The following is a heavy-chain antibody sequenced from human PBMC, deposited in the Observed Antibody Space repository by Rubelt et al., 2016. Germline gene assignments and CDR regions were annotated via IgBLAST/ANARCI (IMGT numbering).Heavy chain of an antibody. V-gene: IGHV3-48*03. CDR1: GFTFSSYE. J-gene: IGHJ5*02. CDR2: ISSSGSTI. D-gene: IGHD1-26*01. Sequence: EVQLVESGGGLVQPGGSLRLSCAASGFTFSSYEMNWVRQAPGKGLEWVSYISSSGSTIYYADSVKGRFTISRDNAKNSLYLQMNSLRAEDTAGYYCARNPSGSYLPDNWFDPWGQGSLVTVSS. CDR3: ARNPSGSYLPDNWFDP.